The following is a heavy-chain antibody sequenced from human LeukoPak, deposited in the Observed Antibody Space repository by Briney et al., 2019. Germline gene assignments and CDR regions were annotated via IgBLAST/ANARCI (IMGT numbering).Heavy chain of an antibody. D-gene: IGHD7-27*01. CDR2: IWYDGSNK. V-gene: IGHV3-33*06. CDR3: AKLIGADAFDF. J-gene: IGHJ3*01. CDR1: GFRFSTYG. Sequence: QTGRSLRLXCAASGFRFSTYGMHWVRQAPGKGLEWVAVIWYDGSNKNYADSVKGRFTISRDNSKNTVYLQMSSLRVEDTAVYYCAKLIGADAFDFWGQGTIVTVSS.